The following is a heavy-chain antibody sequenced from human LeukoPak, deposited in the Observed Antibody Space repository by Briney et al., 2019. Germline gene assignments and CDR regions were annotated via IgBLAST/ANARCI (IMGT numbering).Heavy chain of an antibody. D-gene: IGHD3-10*01. Sequence: SETLSLTCTVSGGSISSYYGSWIRQSPGKGVECIGYIHYTGSTNYNPSLKRRVTISVETSKNQFSLKLKSVTAADTAVYYCARGGYYGSGNDFRFDPWGQGTLVTVSS. J-gene: IGHJ5*02. V-gene: IGHV4-59*01. CDR1: GGSISSYY. CDR2: IHYTGST. CDR3: ARGGYYGSGNDFRFDP.